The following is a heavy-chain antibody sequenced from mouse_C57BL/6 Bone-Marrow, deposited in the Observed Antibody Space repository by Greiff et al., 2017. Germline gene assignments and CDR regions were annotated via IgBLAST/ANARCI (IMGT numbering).Heavy chain of an antibody. Sequence: EVQLQQSGPELVKPGASVKISCKASGYTFTDYYMNWVKQSHGKSLEWIGDINPNNGGTSYNQKFKGKDTLTVDKSSSTAYMELRSLTSEDSAVYYCARSYSNYVGYYAMDYWGQGTSVTVSS. D-gene: IGHD2-5*01. J-gene: IGHJ4*01. CDR1: GYTFTDYY. CDR2: INPNNGGT. CDR3: ARSYSNYVGYYAMDY. V-gene: IGHV1-26*01.